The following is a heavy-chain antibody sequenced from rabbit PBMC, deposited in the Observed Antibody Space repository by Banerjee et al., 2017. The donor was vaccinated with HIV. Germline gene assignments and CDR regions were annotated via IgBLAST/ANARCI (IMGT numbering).Heavy chain of an antibody. CDR2: IDPIFGST. CDR3: ARDSAGVTGWNFGL. J-gene: IGHJ4*01. Sequence: GGLVQPGGSLKLSCKASGFDFSGSYWMTWVRQAPGKGLEWIGYIDPIFGSTYYASWVNGRFTISSHNAQNTLYLQLNSLTAADTATYFCARDSAGVTGWNFGLWGPGTLVTVS. D-gene: IGHD7-1*01. CDR1: GFDFSGSYW. V-gene: IGHV1S7*01.